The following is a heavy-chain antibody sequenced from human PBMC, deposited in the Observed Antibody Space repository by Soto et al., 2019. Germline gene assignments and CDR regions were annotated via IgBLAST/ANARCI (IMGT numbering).Heavy chain of an antibody. D-gene: IGHD6-19*01. Sequence: QVQLVESGGGVVQPGRSLRLSCAASGFTFSSYGMHWVRQAPGKGLEWVAVISYDGSNKYYADSVKGRFTISRDNSKNTLYLLMNSLRAEDTAVYYCAKGDSSGWYDYPPFDYWGQGTLVTVSS. J-gene: IGHJ4*02. V-gene: IGHV3-30*18. CDR1: GFTFSSYG. CDR3: AKGDSSGWYDYPPFDY. CDR2: ISYDGSNK.